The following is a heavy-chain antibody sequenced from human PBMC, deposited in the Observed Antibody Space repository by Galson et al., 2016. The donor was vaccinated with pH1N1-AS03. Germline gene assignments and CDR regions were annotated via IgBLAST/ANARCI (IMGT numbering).Heavy chain of an antibody. CDR1: GFTFDYFY. Sequence: SLRLSCAASGFTFDYFYMSWIRQAPGKGLEWISFISTAGITTHCADSVKGRLTISRDNANNSLYLEMTSLRPEDTAIYYCARNWNYFNLWGQGVLVTVSS. V-gene: IGHV3-11*01. D-gene: IGHD1-1*01. CDR3: ARNWNYFNL. CDR2: ISTAGITT. J-gene: IGHJ4*02.